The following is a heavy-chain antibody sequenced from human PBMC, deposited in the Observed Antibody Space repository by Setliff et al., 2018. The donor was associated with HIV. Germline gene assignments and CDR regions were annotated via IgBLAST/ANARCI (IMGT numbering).Heavy chain of an antibody. V-gene: IGHV3-11*05. D-gene: IGHD4-17*01. Sequence: AGGSLRLSCAASGFTFSDYYMSWIRQAPGKGLEWVSYISSSSSYTNYADSVKGRFTISRDNAKNSLYLQMNSLRAEDTAVYYCARVTVTTNYFDYWGQGTLVTVSS. CDR2: ISSSSSYT. CDR1: GFTFSDYY. J-gene: IGHJ4*02. CDR3: ARVTVTTNYFDY.